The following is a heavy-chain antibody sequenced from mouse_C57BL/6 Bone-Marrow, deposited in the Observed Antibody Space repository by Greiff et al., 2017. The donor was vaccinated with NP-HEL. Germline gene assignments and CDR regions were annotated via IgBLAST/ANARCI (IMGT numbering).Heavy chain of an antibody. D-gene: IGHD1-1*01. V-gene: IGHV5-15*04. CDR2: ISNLAYSI. Sequence: EVKLVESGGGLVQPGGSLKLSCAASGFTFSDYGMAWVRQAPRKGPEWVAFISNLAYSIYYADTVTGRFTISRENAKNTLYLEMSSLRSEDTAMEYCARPYYVSSFAWFAYWGQGTLVTVSA. J-gene: IGHJ3*01. CDR1: GFTFSDYG. CDR3: ARPYYVSSFAWFAY.